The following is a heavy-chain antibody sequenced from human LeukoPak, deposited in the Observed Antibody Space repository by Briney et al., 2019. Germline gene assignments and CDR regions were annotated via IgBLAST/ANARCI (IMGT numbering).Heavy chain of an antibody. CDR2: ISYDGSNK. V-gene: IGHV3-30-3*01. J-gene: IGHJ4*02. CDR3: ARDSMMDY. D-gene: IGHD3-3*02. CDR1: GFTFSSYA. Sequence: GGSLRLSCAASGFTFSSYAMHWVRQAPGTGLEWVAVISYDGSNKYYADSVKGRFTISRDNSKNTLYLQMNSLRAEDTAVYYCARDSMMDYWGQGTLVTVSS.